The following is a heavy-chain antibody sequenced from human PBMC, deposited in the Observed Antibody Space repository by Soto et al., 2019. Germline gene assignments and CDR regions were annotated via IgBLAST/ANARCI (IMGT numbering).Heavy chain of an antibody. CDR2: IKSKTDGGTT. CDR1: GFTFNNAW. D-gene: IGHD3-3*01. J-gene: IGHJ4*02. Sequence: EVQLEESGGGLVKPGGSLRVSCAASGFTFNNAWMSWVRQAPGKGLEWVGRIKSKTDGGTTDYGAPVKGRFTISRDDSKNTLYLQMSSLKTEDTAVYYCTTDGPYLLLFLGWSYYFDYWGQGTLVTVSS. V-gene: IGHV3-15*07. CDR3: TTDGPYLLLFLGWSYYFDY.